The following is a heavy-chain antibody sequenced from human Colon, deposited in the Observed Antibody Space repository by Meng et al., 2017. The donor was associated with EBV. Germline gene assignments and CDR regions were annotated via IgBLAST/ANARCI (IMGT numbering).Heavy chain of an antibody. D-gene: IGHD2-21*02. CDR1: RDSSSSSNW. CDR3: ARVVTALWGYYFDY. J-gene: IGHJ4*02. V-gene: IGHV4-4*03. CDR2: IYHSGST. Sequence: VRLSSSGAGLGAPPGNPSLTCAVSRDSSSSSNWWSWVRQPAGKGLEWIGEIYHSGSTNYNPSLKSRVTISVDKSKNQFSLKLSSVTAADTAVYYCARVVTALWGYYFDYWGQGTLVTVSS.